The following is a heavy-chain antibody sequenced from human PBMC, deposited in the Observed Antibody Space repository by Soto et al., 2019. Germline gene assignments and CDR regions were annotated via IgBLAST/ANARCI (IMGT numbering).Heavy chain of an antibody. J-gene: IGHJ4*02. Sequence: EVPLVESGGGLVKPGGSLRLSCAASGFTFTNAWMSWVRQAPGKGLEWVGRIRGNPDGGTTDYAAPVKGRFTISRDDSKSTLWLQMNSLKTEDTAVYYCTTLGITMFRGVITDEGYWGQGTLVTVSS. V-gene: IGHV3-15*01. D-gene: IGHD3-10*01. CDR3: TTLGITMFRGVITDEGY. CDR2: IRGNPDGGTT. CDR1: GFTFTNAW.